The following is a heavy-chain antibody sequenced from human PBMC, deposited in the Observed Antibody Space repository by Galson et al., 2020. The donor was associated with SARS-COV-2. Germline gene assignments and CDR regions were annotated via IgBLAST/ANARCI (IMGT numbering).Heavy chain of an antibody. Sequence: ASVKVSCKPSGYTLTTYGISWVRQDPGQGLEWMGWISAYDGNTKYAQKLQGRVTVTTDTSTSTVYMELRSLRPDDTAVYYCARVRSSGWAESYDCWGQGTKVTVSS. CDR2: ISAYDGNT. CDR3: ARVRSSGWAESYDC. CDR1: GYTLTTYG. V-gene: IGHV1-18*01. J-gene: IGHJ3*01. D-gene: IGHD6-25*01.